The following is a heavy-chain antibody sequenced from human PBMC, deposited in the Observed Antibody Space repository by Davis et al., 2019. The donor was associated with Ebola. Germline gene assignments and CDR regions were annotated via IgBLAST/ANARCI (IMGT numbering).Heavy chain of an antibody. CDR2: FDFGDGET. V-gene: IGHV1-24*01. D-gene: IGHD2-21*02. Sequence: ASVKVSCKASGSTLTELSMHWVRQAPGQGLEWMGGFDFGDGETMYAQKFQGRVTMTEDTSTDTVYMELSSLRSEDTAVYYCAIGSGDYFLVNWFDRWGQGTLVTVSS. CDR3: AIGSGDYFLVNWFDR. CDR1: GSTLTELS. J-gene: IGHJ5*02.